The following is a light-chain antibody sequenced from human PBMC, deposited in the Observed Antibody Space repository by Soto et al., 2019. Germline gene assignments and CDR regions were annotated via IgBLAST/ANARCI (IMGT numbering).Light chain of an antibody. CDR2: DVN. CDR1: SSDVGRNDY. J-gene: IGLJ1*01. Sequence: QSVLTQPASVSGSPGQSITFSCTGTSSDVGRNDYVSWHQQHPGKAPKLIIYDVNNRPSGVPSRFSGSKSGNTASMIISGLQTEDEADYYCCAYSTSGTHVFGTWTKVTVL. V-gene: IGLV2-14*03. CDR3: CAYSTSGTHV.